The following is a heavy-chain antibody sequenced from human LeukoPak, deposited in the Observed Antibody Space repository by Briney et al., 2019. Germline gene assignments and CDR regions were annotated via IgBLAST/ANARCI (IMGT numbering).Heavy chain of an antibody. CDR1: GFTFSSYW. V-gene: IGHV3-7*01. J-gene: IGHJ4*02. D-gene: IGHD2-15*01. CDR3: ARDLGRYCSGGSCYPDY. Sequence: GGSLRLSCAASGFTFSSYWMSWVRQAPGKGLEWVANIKQDGSEKYYVDSVKGRFTISRDNAKNSLYLQMNSLGAEDTAVYYCARDLGRYCSGGSCYPDYWGQGTLVTVSS. CDR2: IKQDGSEK.